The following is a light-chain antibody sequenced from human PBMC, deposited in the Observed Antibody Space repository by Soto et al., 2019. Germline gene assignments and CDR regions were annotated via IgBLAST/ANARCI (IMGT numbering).Light chain of an antibody. CDR2: GAS. CDR3: QQYGSSPQT. V-gene: IGKV3-20*01. CDR1: QSVSTNY. J-gene: IGKJ1*01. Sequence: EIVLTQSPGTLSLSPGERATLSCRASQSVSTNYLAWYQQKPGQAPRLLIYGASSRATGIPDRFSGSGSGTDVTLTISRLEPEDFAVYYCQQYGSSPQTFGQGTKVEIK.